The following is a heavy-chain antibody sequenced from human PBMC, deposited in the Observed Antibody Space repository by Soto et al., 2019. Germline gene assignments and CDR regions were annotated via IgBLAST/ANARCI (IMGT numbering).Heavy chain of an antibody. CDR2: FDPEDGET. CDR3: ATGRKMADFNWFDP. V-gene: IGHV1-24*01. CDR1: GYTLTELS. Sequence: SVKVSCKVSGYTLTELSMHWVRQAPGKGLEWMGGFDPEDGETIYAQKFQGRVTMTEDTSTDTAYMELSSLRSEDTAVYYCATGRKMADFNWFDPWGQGTLVTVSS. J-gene: IGHJ5*02.